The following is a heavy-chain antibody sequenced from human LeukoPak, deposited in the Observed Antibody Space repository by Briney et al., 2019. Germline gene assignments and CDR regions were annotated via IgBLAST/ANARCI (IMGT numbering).Heavy chain of an antibody. CDR1: GYTFTSYA. Sequence: ASVKVSCKASGYTFTSYAMNWVRQAPGQGLEWMGWINTNTGNPTYAQGFTGRFVFSLGTSVSTAYLQISSLKAEDTAVYYCARGADILTGYHFHAFDIWGQGTMVTVSS. J-gene: IGHJ3*02. D-gene: IGHD3-9*01. CDR3: ARGADILTGYHFHAFDI. CDR2: INTNTGNP. V-gene: IGHV7-4-1*02.